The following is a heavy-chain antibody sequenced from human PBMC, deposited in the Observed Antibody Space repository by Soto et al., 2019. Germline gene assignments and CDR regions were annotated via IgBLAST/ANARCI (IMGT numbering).Heavy chain of an antibody. CDR3: ARPDYGAGSSPDC. D-gene: IGHD3-10*01. Sequence: QVQLVESGGGVVQPGRSLRLSCAASGFTFSSYAMQWVRQAPGKGLEWVAVISYDGSNKYYADSVKGRFTISRDNSKNTRYLQMNCLRGEDTAVYYWARPDYGAGSSPDCWGQGTLVTVSS. CDR1: GFTFSSYA. CDR2: ISYDGSNK. V-gene: IGHV3-30-3*01. J-gene: IGHJ4*02.